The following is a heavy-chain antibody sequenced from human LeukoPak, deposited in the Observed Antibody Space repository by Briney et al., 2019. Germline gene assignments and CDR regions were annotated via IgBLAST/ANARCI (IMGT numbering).Heavy chain of an antibody. D-gene: IGHD2-2*01. CDR3: VTAAPTSISGHMYYFDY. V-gene: IGHV4-59*08. Sequence: PSETLSLTCTVSGGSISSYYWNWMRQPPGKGLEWIGYVYYSGSTNYNASLKSRVTISVDTSKNQFSLKLSSVTAAVTAVYYCVTAAPTSISGHMYYFDYWGQGTLVTVSS. CDR2: VYYSGST. CDR1: GGSISSYY. J-gene: IGHJ4*02.